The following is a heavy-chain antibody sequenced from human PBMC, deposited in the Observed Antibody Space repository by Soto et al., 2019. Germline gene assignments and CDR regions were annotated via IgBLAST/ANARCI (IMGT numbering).Heavy chain of an antibody. CDR2: INPEGSEK. V-gene: IGHV3-7*01. J-gene: IGHJ4*02. Sequence: GGSLRLSCAASGFTFSSFWMDWVRQAPGKGLEWVANINPEGSEKHYVDSVRGRFTISRDNAKNSLYLQMSSLTAEDSALYYCSRSLDSWGQGTRVTVSS. CDR3: SRSLDS. CDR1: GFTFSSFW.